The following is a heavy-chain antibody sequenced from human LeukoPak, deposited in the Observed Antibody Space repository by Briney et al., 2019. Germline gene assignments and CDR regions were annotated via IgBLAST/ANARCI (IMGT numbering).Heavy chain of an antibody. CDR1: GGTFSSYA. V-gene: IGHV1-69*04. CDR3: ARVRWDQLPYNWFDP. D-gene: IGHD2-2*01. Sequence: SVKVSCKASGGTFSSYAISWVRQAPGRGLEWMGRIIPILGIANYAQKFQGRVTITADKSTSTAYMELSSLRSEDTAVYYCARVRWDQLPYNWFDPWGQGTLVTVSS. CDR2: IIPILGIA. J-gene: IGHJ5*02.